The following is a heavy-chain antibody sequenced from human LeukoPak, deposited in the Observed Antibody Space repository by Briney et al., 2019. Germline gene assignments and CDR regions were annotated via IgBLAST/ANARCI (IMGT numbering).Heavy chain of an antibody. CDR1: GITFSSYA. V-gene: IGHV3-23*01. Sequence: GGSLRLSCAASGITFSSYAMSWVRQAPGKGLEWVSAISGSGGSTYYADSVKGRFTISRDNSKNTLYLQMNSLRAEDTAVYYCAKDRDLEPAAIDYWGQGTLVTVSS. CDR2: ISGSGGST. CDR3: AKDRDLEPAAIDY. D-gene: IGHD2-2*02. J-gene: IGHJ4*02.